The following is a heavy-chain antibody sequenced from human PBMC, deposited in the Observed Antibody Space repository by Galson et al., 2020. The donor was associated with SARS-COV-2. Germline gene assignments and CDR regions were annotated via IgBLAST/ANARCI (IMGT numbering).Heavy chain of an antibody. V-gene: IGHV3-9*01. CDR1: GFTFDDYA. CDR2: ISWNSGSI. D-gene: IGHD3-10*01. J-gene: IGHJ4*02. CDR3: AKAGIWFGELLSYFDY. Sequence: SLKISCAASGFTFDDYAMHWVRQAPGKGLEWVSGISWNSGSIGYADSVKGRFTISRDNAKNSLYLQMNSLRAEDTALYYCAKAGIWFGELLSYFDYWGQGTLVTVSS.